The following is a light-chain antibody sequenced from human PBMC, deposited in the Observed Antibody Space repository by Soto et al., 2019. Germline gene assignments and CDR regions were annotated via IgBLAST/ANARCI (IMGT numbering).Light chain of an antibody. CDR3: QQYGSSPPYT. J-gene: IGKJ2*01. CDR2: GAS. Sequence: EIVLTQSPGTLSLSPGERATLSCRASQSVSSSYLAWYQQKPGQAPRLLIYGASSRATGIPDRFSGSGSGTDFTLPISRLEPEDFAVYYCQQYGSSPPYTFGQGTKLE. CDR1: QSVSSSY. V-gene: IGKV3-20*01.